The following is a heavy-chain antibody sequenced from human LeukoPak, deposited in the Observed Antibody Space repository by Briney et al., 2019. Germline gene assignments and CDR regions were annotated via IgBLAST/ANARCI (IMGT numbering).Heavy chain of an antibody. CDR1: GFTFSSYS. CDR2: ISSSSSYI. J-gene: IGHJ4*02. D-gene: IGHD3-22*01. CDR3: ARDVTYYYDSSGYYVDY. Sequence: GGSLRLSCAASGFTFSSYSMNWVRQAPGKGLEWVSSISSSSSYIYYADSVKGRFTISRDNAKNSLYLQMNSLRAEDTAVYYCARDVTYYYDSSGYYVDYWGQGTLVTVSS. V-gene: IGHV3-21*01.